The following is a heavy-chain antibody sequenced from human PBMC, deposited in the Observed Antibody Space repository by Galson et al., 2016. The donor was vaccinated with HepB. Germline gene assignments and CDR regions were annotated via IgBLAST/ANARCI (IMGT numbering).Heavy chain of an antibody. Sequence: SLRLSCEASGFTFNTYSMNWVRQAPGKGLEWVSSISGTSTYIYYADSVKGRFTISTDNAKNSLYLQLNSLRAEDTAVYYCAKDRTLELRSRIDYWGQGTLVTVSS. CDR1: GFTFNTYS. CDR3: AKDRTLELRSRIDY. V-gene: IGHV3-21*01. J-gene: IGHJ4*02. D-gene: IGHD1-7*01. CDR2: ISGTSTYI.